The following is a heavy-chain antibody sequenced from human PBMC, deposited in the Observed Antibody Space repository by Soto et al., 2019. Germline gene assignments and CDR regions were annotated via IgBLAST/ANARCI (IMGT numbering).Heavy chain of an antibody. V-gene: IGHV3-43D*04. CDR2: VNWDGDTT. Sequence: PGGSLRLSCAASGFTFDDFAMCWVRQVPGKGLEWIPLVNWDGDTTFYADSVKGRFIISRDNSKNSVYLQMNSLRSEDSAMYYCAKGATVTTHYRYYGMDVWGQGTTVTVSS. D-gene: IGHD4-17*01. CDR1: GFTFDDFA. J-gene: IGHJ6*02. CDR3: AKGATVTTHYRYYGMDV.